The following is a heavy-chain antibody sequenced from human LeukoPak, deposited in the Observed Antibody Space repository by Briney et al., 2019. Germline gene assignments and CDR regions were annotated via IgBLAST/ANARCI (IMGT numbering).Heavy chain of an antibody. J-gene: IGHJ5*02. CDR1: GYTFTSYD. Sequence: ASVKVSCKAFGYTFTSYDINWVRQATGQGLEWMGWMNPNSGNTGYAQKFQGRVTMTRNTSISTAYMELSSLRSEDTAVYYCARGDNLEVLDHWGFDPWGQGTLVTVSS. CDR2: MNPNSGNT. V-gene: IGHV1-8*01. D-gene: IGHD1-1*01. CDR3: ARGDNLEVLDHWGFDP.